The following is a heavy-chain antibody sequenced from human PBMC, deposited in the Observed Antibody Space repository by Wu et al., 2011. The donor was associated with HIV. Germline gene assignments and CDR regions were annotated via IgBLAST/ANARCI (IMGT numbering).Heavy chain of an antibody. CDR3: ARGAMTRGGEVDI. CDR1: GGTLRKYA. CDR2: IVPVLGGS. D-gene: IGHD2-15*01. V-gene: IGHV1-69*01. Sequence: QVQLVQSGAEVREPGSSVKVSCQASGGTLRKYAFSWVRQAPGQGLEWLGGIVPVLGGSDYAQKFRGRFTITADESRTTVHMELSSLRSEDTAVYYCARGAMTRGGEVDIWGPRDNGHRLF. J-gene: IGHJ3*02.